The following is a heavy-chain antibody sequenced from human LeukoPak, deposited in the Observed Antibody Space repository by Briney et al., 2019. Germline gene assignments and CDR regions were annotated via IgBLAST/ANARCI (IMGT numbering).Heavy chain of an antibody. CDR1: GGSISSYY. CDR2: IYYSGST. CDR3: ARHGRYYGSGSTFDY. J-gene: IGHJ4*02. Sequence: SETLSLTCTVSGGSISSYYWSWIRQPPGKGLEWIGYIYYSGSTNCNPSLKSRVTISVDTSKNQFSLKLSSVTAADTAVYYCARHGRYYGSGSTFDYWGQGTLVTVSS. V-gene: IGHV4-59*08. D-gene: IGHD3-10*01.